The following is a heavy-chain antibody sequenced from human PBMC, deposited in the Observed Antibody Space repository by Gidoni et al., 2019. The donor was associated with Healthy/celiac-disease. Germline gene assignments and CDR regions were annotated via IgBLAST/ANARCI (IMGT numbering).Heavy chain of an antibody. CDR2: IYYSGST. CDR1: GGSISSSSYY. D-gene: IGHD4-17*01. Sequence: QLQLQESGPGLVKPSETLSLTCTVSGGSISSSSYYWGWIRQPPGKGLEWIGSIYYSGSTYYNPSLKSRVTISVDTSKNQFSLKLSSVTAADTAVYYCARELTTENFDYWGQGTLVTVSS. V-gene: IGHV4-39*02. CDR3: ARELTTENFDY. J-gene: IGHJ4*02.